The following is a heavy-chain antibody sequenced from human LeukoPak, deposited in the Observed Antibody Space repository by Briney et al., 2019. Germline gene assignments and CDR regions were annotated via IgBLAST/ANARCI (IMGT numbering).Heavy chain of an antibody. CDR2: VSYGGST. J-gene: IGHJ4*02. D-gene: IGHD5-18*01. V-gene: IGHV4-59*01. CDR3: ARCGYSYGTGYYFDY. CDR1: GGSIGSYY. Sequence: SETLSLTCTVSGGSIGSYYWNWIRQPPGKGLEWIGYVSYGGSTNYNPSLKSRVTMSVDKSKNQFSLKLSSVTAADTAVYYCARCGYSYGTGYYFDYWGQGALVTVSS.